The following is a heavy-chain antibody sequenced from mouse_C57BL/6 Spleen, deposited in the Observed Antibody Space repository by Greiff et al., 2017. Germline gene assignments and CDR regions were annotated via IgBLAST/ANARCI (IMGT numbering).Heavy chain of an antibody. CDR2: IDPANGNT. J-gene: IGHJ2*01. V-gene: IGHV14-3*01. D-gene: IGHD1-1*01. CDR3: SGVYYYGSFHYFDY. Sequence: VQLKQSVAELVRPGASVKLSCTASGFNIKNTYMHWVKQRPEQGLEWIGRIDPANGNTKYAPKFQGKATITADTSSNTAYLQLSSLTSEDTAIYYCSGVYYYGSFHYFDYWGQGTTLTVSS. CDR1: GFNIKNTY.